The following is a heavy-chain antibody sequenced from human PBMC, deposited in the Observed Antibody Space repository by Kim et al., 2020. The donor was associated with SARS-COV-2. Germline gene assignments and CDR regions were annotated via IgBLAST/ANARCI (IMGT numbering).Heavy chain of an antibody. CDR3: GRDMDV. CDR2: VNQDGSEK. Sequence: GGSLRLSCAASGFTFSTYWMSWVRQAPGKGLEWVANVNQDGSEKHYVDSVKGRFTISRDNARSSLYLQMHSLRDEDTAVYYCGRDMDVWGQGTTVTVFS. CDR1: GFTFSTYW. V-gene: IGHV3-7*03. J-gene: IGHJ6*02.